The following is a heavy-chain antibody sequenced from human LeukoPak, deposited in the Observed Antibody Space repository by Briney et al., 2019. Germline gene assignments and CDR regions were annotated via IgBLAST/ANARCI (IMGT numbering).Heavy chain of an antibody. D-gene: IGHD3-22*01. J-gene: IGHJ5*02. V-gene: IGHV1-46*01. Sequence: ASVTVSCKASGYTFTSYYMHWVRQAPGQALEWMGIINPSGGSTSYAQKFQGRVTMTRDTSTSTVYMELSSLRSEDTAVYYCARDPNDSSGYEYGWFDPWGQGTLVTVSS. CDR1: GYTFTSYY. CDR3: ARDPNDSSGYEYGWFDP. CDR2: INPSGGST.